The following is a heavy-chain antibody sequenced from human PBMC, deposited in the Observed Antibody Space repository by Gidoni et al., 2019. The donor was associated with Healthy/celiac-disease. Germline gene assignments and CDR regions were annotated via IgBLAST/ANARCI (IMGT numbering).Heavy chain of an antibody. CDR3: AKTVGDFWSGFSSGYYYYMDV. CDR1: GFTFSSYA. Sequence: EVQLLESGGGLVQPGGSLRLSCAASGFTFSSYAMSWFRQAPGKGLEWVSAISGSGGSTYYADSVKGRFTISRDNSKNTLYLQMNSLRAEDTAVYYCAKTVGDFWSGFSSGYYYYMDVWGKGTTVTVSS. CDR2: ISGSGGST. D-gene: IGHD3-3*01. V-gene: IGHV3-23*01. J-gene: IGHJ6*03.